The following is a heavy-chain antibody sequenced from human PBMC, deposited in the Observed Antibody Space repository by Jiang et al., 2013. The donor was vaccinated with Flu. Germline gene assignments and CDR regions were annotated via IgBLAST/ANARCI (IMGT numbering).Heavy chain of an antibody. CDR1: GGSISSSSYY. CDR3: ARHTSGSWYGNYYYGMDV. J-gene: IGHJ6*02. D-gene: IGHD6-13*01. Sequence: PGLVKPSETLSLTCTVSGGSISSSSYYWGWIRQPPGKGLEWIGSIYYSGSTYYNPSLKSRVTISVDTSKNQFSLKLSSVTAADTAVYYCARHTSGSWYGNYYYGMDVWGQGTTVTVSS. V-gene: IGHV4-39*01. CDR2: IYYSGST.